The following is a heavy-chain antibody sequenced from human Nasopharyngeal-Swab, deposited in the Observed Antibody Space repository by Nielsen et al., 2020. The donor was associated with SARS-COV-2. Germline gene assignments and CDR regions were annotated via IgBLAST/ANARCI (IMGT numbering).Heavy chain of an antibody. D-gene: IGHD3-22*01. CDR2: IYYSGST. J-gene: IGHJ5*02. CDR3: AKNYYDSSGYRNWFDP. V-gene: IGHV4-39*07. CDR1: GGSITFSSYY. Sequence: ETLSLTCTVSGGSITFSSYYWGWIRQPPGKGLEWIGSIYYSGSTYYNPSLKSRVTISVDTSKNQFSLKLSSVTAADTAVYYCAKNYYDSSGYRNWFDPWGQGTLVTVSS.